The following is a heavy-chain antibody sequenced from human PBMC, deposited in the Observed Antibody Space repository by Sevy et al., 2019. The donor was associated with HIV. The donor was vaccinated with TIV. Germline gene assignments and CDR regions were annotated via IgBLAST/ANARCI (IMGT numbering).Heavy chain of an antibody. D-gene: IGHD2-21*02. V-gene: IGHV5-51*01. CDR1: GYNFTNYW. CDR2: IYPDDSDT. J-gene: IGHJ6*02. CDR3: ARHGGPDGGSDCPYYYSGMDV. Sequence: GKSLKISCKGSGYNFTNYWIGWVRQLPGKGLEWMGIIYPDDSDTRYSPSFQGQVTISADKSISTAYLQWSSLKASDTAMYYCARHGGPDGGSDCPYYYSGMDVWGQGATVTVSS.